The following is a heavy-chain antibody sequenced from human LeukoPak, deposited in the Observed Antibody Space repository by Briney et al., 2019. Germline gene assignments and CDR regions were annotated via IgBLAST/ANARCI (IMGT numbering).Heavy chain of an antibody. Sequence: SETLSLTCTVSGDSISSGDYYWSWIRQPPGKGLEWIGYIYYSGSTYYNPALKSRLTISVDTSKNQFPLKLSSVTAADTAVYYCARVGDSSGYYQYYFDYWGQGTLVTVSS. J-gene: IGHJ4*02. CDR1: GDSISSGDYY. CDR2: IYYSGST. D-gene: IGHD3-22*01. CDR3: ARVGDSSGYYQYYFDY. V-gene: IGHV4-30-4*02.